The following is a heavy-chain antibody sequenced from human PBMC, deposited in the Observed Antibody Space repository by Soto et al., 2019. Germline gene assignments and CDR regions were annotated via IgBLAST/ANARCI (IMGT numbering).Heavy chain of an antibody. J-gene: IGHJ4*02. CDR2: INPGDSET. D-gene: IGHD3-9*01. CDR3: ARHATYYDILSGYYYDY. V-gene: IGHV5-51*01. CDR1: GYSFSRYW. Sequence: GESLKISRKGSGYSFSRYWIPWVRQIPGKGLEWMAIINPGDSETKYSPSFQGQVTISADKSINTAYLQWSSLKASDTAMYYCARHATYYDILSGYYYDYWGQGTQVTVSS.